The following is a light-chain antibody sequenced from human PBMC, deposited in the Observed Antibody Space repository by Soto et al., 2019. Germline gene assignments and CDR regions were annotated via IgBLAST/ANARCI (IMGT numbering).Light chain of an antibody. J-gene: IGKJ1*01. CDR1: QSIRSW. V-gene: IGKV1-5*01. CDR2: DAS. Sequence: DIQMTQSPSTLSASVGHRVTITCRASQSIRSWLAWYQQKPGKAPKLLIYDASSLESGVPSRFSGSGSGTEFTLTISSLQPDDFATYYCQQYNSYSKTFGQGTKVDIK. CDR3: QQYNSYSKT.